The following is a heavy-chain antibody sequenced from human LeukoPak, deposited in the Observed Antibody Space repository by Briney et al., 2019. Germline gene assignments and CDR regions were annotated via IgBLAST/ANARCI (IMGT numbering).Heavy chain of an antibody. CDR3: AREPITMIVVVTPGAFDI. CDR1: GGSISSYY. D-gene: IGHD3-22*01. CDR2: IYYSGST. Sequence: SETLSLTCTVSGGSISSYYWSWIRQPPGKGLEWIGYIYYSGSTNYNPSLKSRVTISVDSSKNQFSLKLSSVTAADMAVYYCAREPITMIVVVTPGAFDIWGQGTMVTVSS. V-gene: IGHV4-59*08. J-gene: IGHJ3*02.